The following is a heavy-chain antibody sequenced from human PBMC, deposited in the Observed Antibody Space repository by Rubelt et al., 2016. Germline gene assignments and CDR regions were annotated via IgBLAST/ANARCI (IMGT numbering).Heavy chain of an antibody. CDR1: GFTFSSYS. J-gene: IGHJ4*02. Sequence: EVQLVESGGGLVQPGGSLRLSCAASGFTFSSYSMNWVRQAPGTGLAWVSYISRSSSTIYYADSVKGRFTISRDNAKNSLYLQMNSLRDEDTAVYYCATQGYCSSTSCYGAYWGQGTLVTVSS. CDR3: ATQGYCSSTSCYGAY. CDR2: ISRSSSTI. V-gene: IGHV3-48*02. D-gene: IGHD2-2*01.